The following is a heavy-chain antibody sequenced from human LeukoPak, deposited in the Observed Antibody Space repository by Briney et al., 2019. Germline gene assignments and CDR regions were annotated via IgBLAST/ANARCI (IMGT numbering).Heavy chain of an antibody. V-gene: IGHV4-59*01. CDR1: GGSISSYY. J-gene: IGHJ4*02. D-gene: IGHD3-10*01. CDR3: ARGGTYNSY. Sequence: SETLSLTCTVSGGSISSYYWSWMRPPPGKGLEWMGYIYYSGSTNYNPSLESRATISVDTCKKQFSLKLSSVTAADTAVYYWARGGTYNSYWGQGALVSVYS. CDR2: IYYSGST.